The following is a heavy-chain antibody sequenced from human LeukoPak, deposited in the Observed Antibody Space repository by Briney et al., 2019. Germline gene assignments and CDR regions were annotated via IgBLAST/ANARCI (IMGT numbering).Heavy chain of an antibody. CDR2: SCDGSNK. CDR3: AKAMITLGGVIVQLGY. V-gene: IGHV3-30*01. J-gene: IGHJ4*02. D-gene: IGHD3-16*02. Sequence: SCDGSNKYYADSVKGRFTISRDNSKNSLYLQMNSLRAEDTAVYYCAKAMITLGGVIVQLGYWGQGTLVTVSS.